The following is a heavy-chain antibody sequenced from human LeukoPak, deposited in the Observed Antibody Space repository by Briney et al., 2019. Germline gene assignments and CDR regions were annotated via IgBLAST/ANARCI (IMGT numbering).Heavy chain of an antibody. CDR2: IWYDGSNK. Sequence: PGGSLRLSCAASGLTFSSYGMHWVRQAPGKGLEWVAVIWYDGSNKYYADSVKGRFTISRDNSKNTLYLQINSLRAEDTAMYYCARDRMVTYFDYWGQGTLVTVSS. CDR1: GLTFSSYG. CDR3: ARDRMVTYFDY. D-gene: IGHD5-18*01. J-gene: IGHJ4*02. V-gene: IGHV3-33*01.